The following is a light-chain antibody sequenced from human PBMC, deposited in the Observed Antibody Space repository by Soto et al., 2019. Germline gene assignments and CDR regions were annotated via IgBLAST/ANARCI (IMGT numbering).Light chain of an antibody. CDR1: QSISSG. V-gene: IGKV1-5*01. J-gene: IGKJ2*01. Sequence: DIQMTQSPSTLSASVGDRVTITCRASQSISSGLAWYQQKPGKAPKLLIYDGSSLESGVPSRFSGSGSGTEFTLTISSLQPDDFATYYCQQYNSYLYTFGQGTKLEIK. CDR2: DGS. CDR3: QQYNSYLYT.